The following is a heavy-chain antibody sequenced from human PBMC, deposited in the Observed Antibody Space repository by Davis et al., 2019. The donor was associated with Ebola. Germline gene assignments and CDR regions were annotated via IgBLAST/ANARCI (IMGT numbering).Heavy chain of an antibody. CDR2: ISSNGGST. D-gene: IGHD3-22*01. Sequence: GESLKISCAASGYTFSIHAMTWVRQAPGKGLEYVSAISSNGGSTYYANSVKGRFTISRDNSKNTLYLQMGSLRAEDMAVYYCARVRWLLRGYYFDYWGQGTLVTVSS. CDR3: ARVRWLLRGYYFDY. J-gene: IGHJ4*02. V-gene: IGHV3-64*01. CDR1: GYTFSIHA.